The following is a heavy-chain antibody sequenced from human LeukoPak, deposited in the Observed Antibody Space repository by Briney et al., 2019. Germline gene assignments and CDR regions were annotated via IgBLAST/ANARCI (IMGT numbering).Heavy chain of an antibody. D-gene: IGHD3-22*01. J-gene: IGHJ4*02. Sequence: ETLSLTCTVSGGSIAGYYWNWIRQPPGQGLEWIGHMYYSGSTNYNPSLKSRVTISVDTSKNQFSLKLSSVTAADTAVYYCAAYYYDRSGYRTFDYWGQGTLVTVSS. CDR1: GGSIAGYY. V-gene: IGHV4-59*01. CDR2: MYYSGST. CDR3: AAYYYDRSGYRTFDY.